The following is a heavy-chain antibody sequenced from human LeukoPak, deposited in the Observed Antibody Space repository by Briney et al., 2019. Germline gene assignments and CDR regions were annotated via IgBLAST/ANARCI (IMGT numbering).Heavy chain of an antibody. D-gene: IGHD2-2*01. CDR2: IYWDDDK. J-gene: IGHJ6*03. CDR1: GFSLSTRGVG. V-gene: IGHV2-5*02. CDR3: AHFDIVVVGAPRRYYYYYYMDV. Sequence: SGPTLVNPTQTLTLTCTFSGFSLSTRGVGVGWIRQPPGKALEWLSLIYWDDDKRYSPSLKSRLTITKDTSKSQVVLTMTNMDPVDTATYYCAHFDIVVVGAPRRYYYYYYMDVWGKGTTVTVSS.